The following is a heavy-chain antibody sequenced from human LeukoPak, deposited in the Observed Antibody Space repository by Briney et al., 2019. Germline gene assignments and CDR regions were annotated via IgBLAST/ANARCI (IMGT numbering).Heavy chain of an antibody. CDR2: VSIRISST. CDR3: PRSSSWHWYFDL. V-gene: IGHV3-21*04. D-gene: IGHD6-13*01. J-gene: IGHJ2*01. CDR1: GFTVSSYS. Sequence: PGRSLRPSCAAAGFTVSSYSMNSVRQAPREGLGWVSSVSIRISSTYYAESVKGRFTNSRDNAKNSLYLQMNSLRAKDPVVTYCPRSSSWHWYFDLWGRGTLVTVSS.